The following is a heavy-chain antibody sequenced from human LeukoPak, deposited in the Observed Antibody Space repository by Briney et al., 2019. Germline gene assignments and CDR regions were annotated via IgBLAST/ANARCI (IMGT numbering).Heavy chain of an antibody. CDR1: GFTFSSYA. J-gene: IGHJ4*02. Sequence: QTGGSLRLSCAASGFTFSSYAMSWVRQAPGKGLEWVSYISSSGSTIYYADSVKGRFTISRDNAKNSLYLQMNSLRAEDTAVYYCARAGYSGYPYDYWGQGTLVTVSS. V-gene: IGHV3-48*03. CDR3: ARAGYSGYPYDY. CDR2: ISSSGSTI. D-gene: IGHD5-12*01.